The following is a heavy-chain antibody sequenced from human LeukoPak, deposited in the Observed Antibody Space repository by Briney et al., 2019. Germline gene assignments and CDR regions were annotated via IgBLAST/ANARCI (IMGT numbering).Heavy chain of an antibody. CDR3: ARDQQWLVQSPFDD. CDR1: GGSISSSSYY. D-gene: IGHD6-19*01. CDR2: IYYSGST. Sequence: SETLSLTCTVSGGSISSSSYYWGWIRQPPGKGLEWIGSIYYSGSTYYNPSLKSRVTISVDTSKNQFSLKLSSVTAADTAVYYCARDQQWLVQSPFDDWGQGTLVTVSS. J-gene: IGHJ4*02. V-gene: IGHV4-39*07.